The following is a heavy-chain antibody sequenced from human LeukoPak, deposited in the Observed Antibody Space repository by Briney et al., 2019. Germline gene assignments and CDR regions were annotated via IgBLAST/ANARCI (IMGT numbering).Heavy chain of an antibody. CDR1: GFTFSSYS. V-gene: IGHV3-21*01. D-gene: IGHD2-2*01. CDR2: ISSSSSYI. J-gene: IGHJ1*01. Sequence: GALRLSCAASGFTFSSYSMNWVRQAPGKGLEWVSSISSSSSYIYYADSVKGRFTISRDNAKNSLYLQMNSLRAEDTAVYYCAKVPRPYCSSTSCPGYFQHWGQGTLVTVSS. CDR3: AKVPRPYCSSTSCPGYFQH.